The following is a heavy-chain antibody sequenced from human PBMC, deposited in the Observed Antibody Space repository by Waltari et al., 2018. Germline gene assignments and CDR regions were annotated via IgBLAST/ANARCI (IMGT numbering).Heavy chain of an antibody. CDR1: GFIFSDYF. D-gene: IGHD7-27*01. V-gene: IGHV3-11*04. CDR2: ISHSSGTI. CDR3: ARPSNWGWYFDL. Sequence: QVQLVESGGGLVRPGGSLRLSCAASGFIFSDYFMSWIRQAPGKGLEWVSYISHSSGTIYYSDSVKGRFTIFRDNAKNSLYLQMNSLRAEDTAVYFCARPSNWGWYFDLWGRGTRVIVSS. J-gene: IGHJ2*01.